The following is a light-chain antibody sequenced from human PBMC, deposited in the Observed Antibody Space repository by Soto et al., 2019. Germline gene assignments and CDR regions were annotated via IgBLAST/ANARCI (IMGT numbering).Light chain of an antibody. CDR1: SSDIGVSKY. V-gene: IGLV2-14*01. CDR2: EVN. Sequence: QSALTQPASVSGSPGQSITISCTGTSSDIGVSKYVSWFRQHPGKAPKLMIYEVNNRPSGVSDRFSGSKSGNTASLTISGLQAEDEADYYCNSYTSSSTVVFGGGTKLTVL. J-gene: IGLJ2*01. CDR3: NSYTSSSTVV.